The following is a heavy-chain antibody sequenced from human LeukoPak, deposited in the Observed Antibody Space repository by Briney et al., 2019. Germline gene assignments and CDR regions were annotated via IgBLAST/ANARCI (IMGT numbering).Heavy chain of an antibody. D-gene: IGHD6-19*01. CDR3: ARRDSSGWYYFDY. J-gene: IGHJ4*02. V-gene: IGHV5-51*01. CDR1: GHSFTNHW. Sequence: GESLKISCKASGHSFTNHWIGWVRQMPGKGLEWMGIIYPGDSDTRYSPSFQGQVTISAVKSISTAYLQWSSLKASDTAMYYCARRDSSGWYYFDYWGQGTLVTVSS. CDR2: IYPGDSDT.